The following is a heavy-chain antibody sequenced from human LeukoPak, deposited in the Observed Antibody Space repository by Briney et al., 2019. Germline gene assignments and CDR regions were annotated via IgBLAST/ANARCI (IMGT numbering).Heavy chain of an antibody. CDR2: IDGNGGST. J-gene: IGHJ4*02. CDR1: GFTFSSYV. Sequence: PGGSLRLSCAASGFTFSSYVMHWVRQAPGKGLEYVSTIDGNGGSTYYANSVKGRFTISRDNSKNTLNLQMGSLRAEDMAVYYCARDRTLYCGGDCSLDYWGQGTLVTVSS. V-gene: IGHV3-64*01. CDR3: ARDRTLYCGGDCSLDY. D-gene: IGHD2-21*02.